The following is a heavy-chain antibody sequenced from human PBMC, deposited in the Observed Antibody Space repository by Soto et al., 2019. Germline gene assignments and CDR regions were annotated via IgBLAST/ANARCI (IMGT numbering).Heavy chain of an antibody. Sequence: ASVKVSCKASGFTFTGSAVHWVRQAPGQGLEWMGWINPNSGGTNYAQKFQGRVTMTRDTSISTAYMELSRPMSDDTAVYYCASRPGPECSVGSCYPGDYYYGMDLWGQGTTVTVS. CDR3: ASRPGPECSVGSCYPGDYYYGMDL. CDR1: GFTFTGSA. J-gene: IGHJ6*02. CDR2: INPNSGGT. D-gene: IGHD2-15*01. V-gene: IGHV1-2*02.